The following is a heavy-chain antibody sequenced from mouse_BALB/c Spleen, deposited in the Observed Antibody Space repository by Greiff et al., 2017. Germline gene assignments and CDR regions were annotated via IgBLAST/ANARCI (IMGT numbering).Heavy chain of an antibody. V-gene: IGHV5-6-3*01. D-gene: IGHD4-1*01. CDR1: GFTFSSYG. J-gene: IGHJ2*01. CDR3: ARRGPLTGRNFYFDD. CDR2: INSNGGST. Sequence: EVQLVESGGGLVQPGGSLKLSCAASGFTFSSYGMSWVRQTPDKRLELVATINSNGGSTYYPDSVKGRFTISRDNAKNTLYLQMSSLKSEDTAMYYCARRGPLTGRNFYFDDWGQGTTLTVSS.